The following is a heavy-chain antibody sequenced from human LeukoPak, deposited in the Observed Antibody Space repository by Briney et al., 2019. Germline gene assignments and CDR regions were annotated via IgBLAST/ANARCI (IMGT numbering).Heavy chain of an antibody. Sequence: SETLSLTCAVYGGSFSGYYWSWIRQPPGKGLEWIGEINHSGSTNYNPSLKSRVTISVDTSKNQFSLKLSSVTAADTAVYYCARGDGMVRGVITYYFDYWGQGTLVTVSS. J-gene: IGHJ4*02. CDR1: GGSFSGYY. V-gene: IGHV4-34*01. CDR3: ARGDGMVRGVITYYFDY. D-gene: IGHD3-10*01. CDR2: INHSGST.